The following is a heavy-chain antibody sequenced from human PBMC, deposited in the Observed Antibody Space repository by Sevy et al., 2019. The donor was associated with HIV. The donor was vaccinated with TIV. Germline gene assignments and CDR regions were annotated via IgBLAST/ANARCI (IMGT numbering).Heavy chain of an antibody. CDR3: ARRIASDLPGPLGLFFRVYTNWFGP. V-gene: IGHV4-34*01. J-gene: IGHJ5*02. Sequence: SETLSLTCAVYGGSFSDYYWSWIRQPPGGGLEWIGEISHIGSTNYNPSLKSRVTMSLDTSTNQFSLKLKSMTAADTAVYYCARRIASDLPGPLGLFFRVYTNWFGPWGQGTLVTVSS. CDR2: ISHIGST. CDR1: GGSFSDYY. D-gene: IGHD6-13*01.